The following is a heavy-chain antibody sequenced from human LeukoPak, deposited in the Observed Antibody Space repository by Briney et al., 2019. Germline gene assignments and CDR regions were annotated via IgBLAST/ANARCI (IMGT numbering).Heavy chain of an antibody. CDR1: GGSISSNSYC. J-gene: IGHJ4*02. V-gene: IGHV4-39*01. CDR3: ARHSYYYSSGNTYGIYYFDY. CDR2: IYYSGST. D-gene: IGHD3-10*01. Sequence: KSSETLSLTCTVSGGSISSNSYCWGWIRQPPGKGLEWIGSIYYSGSTYYNPSLKSRVTISVDTSKNQFSLRLTSVTAADTAVYYCARHSYYYSSGNTYGIYYFDYWGQGTLVTVSS.